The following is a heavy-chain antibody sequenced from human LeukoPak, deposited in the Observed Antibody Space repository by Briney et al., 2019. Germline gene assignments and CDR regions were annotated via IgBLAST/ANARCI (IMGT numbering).Heavy chain of an antibody. CDR1: GFTFSNYA. Sequence: PGGSLRLSCAGSGFTFSNYAMHWVRQAPGKGLEWVSTIDGPTFRTHYADSVMGRFTISRGNSKNTLYLQMNSLRAEDTAVYFCTTWVGAHFDFWGQGTLVTVSS. CDR2: IDGPTFRT. CDR3: TTWVGAHFDF. J-gene: IGHJ4*02. V-gene: IGHV3-23*01. D-gene: IGHD1-26*01.